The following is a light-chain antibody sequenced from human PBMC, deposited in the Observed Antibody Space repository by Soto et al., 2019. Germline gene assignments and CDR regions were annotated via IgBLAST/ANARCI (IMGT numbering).Light chain of an antibody. CDR3: QQYNTISPRT. V-gene: IGKV1-5*03. CDR2: KAS. J-gene: IGKJ1*01. CDR1: QSISSW. Sequence: DIQMTHSPSTLSASVGDRVTITCRASQSISSWLAWYQQKPGKAPKLLIYKASSLESGVPSRFSGSGSGTEFTLTISSLQPDDFATYYCQQYNTISPRTFGQGTKVEIK.